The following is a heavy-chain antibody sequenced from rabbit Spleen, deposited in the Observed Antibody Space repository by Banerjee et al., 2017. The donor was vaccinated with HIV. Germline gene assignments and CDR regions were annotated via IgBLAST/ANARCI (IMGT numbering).Heavy chain of an antibody. CDR1: GFSFSSGYD. CDR3: ARDPHTIPNL. D-gene: IGHD2-1*01. CDR2: IGTGSSGFT. Sequence: QSLEESGGDLVKPGGSLTLTCTASGFSFSSGYDMCWVRQAPGKGLEWIACIGTGSSGFTYFASWAKGRFTISKTSSTTVTLQMTSLTVADTATYFCARDPHTIPNLWGPGTSSPS. J-gene: IGHJ4*01. V-gene: IGHV1S40*01.